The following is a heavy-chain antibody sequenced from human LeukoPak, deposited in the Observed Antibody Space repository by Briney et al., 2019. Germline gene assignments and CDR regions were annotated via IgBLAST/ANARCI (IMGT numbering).Heavy chain of an antibody. J-gene: IGHJ4*02. V-gene: IGHV4-59*08. CDR2: TYYRGST. CDR3: ARQSLLGDYFDY. Sequence: PSETLSLTCTVSGGSLSSHYCSWIRQPPGKGLEWIGYTYYRGSTNYNPSLKSRVTISVDTSKNQFSLKLSSVTAAGTAVYYCARQSLLGDYFDYWGQGALVTVSS. CDR1: GGSLSSHY. D-gene: IGHD3-3*02.